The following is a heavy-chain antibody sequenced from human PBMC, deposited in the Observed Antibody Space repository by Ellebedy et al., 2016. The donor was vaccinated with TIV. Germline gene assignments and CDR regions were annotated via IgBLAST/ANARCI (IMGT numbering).Heavy chain of an antibody. CDR3: AKDGDSGGGFSDY. D-gene: IGHD4/OR15-4a*01. CDR2: ISGSGGST. J-gene: IGHJ4*02. CDR1: GFTFSSYA. Sequence: GESLKISCAASGFTFSSYAMSWVRQAPGKGLEWVSAISGSGGSTYYADSVKGRFTISRDNSKNTLYLQMNSLRAEDTAVYYCAKDGDSGGGFSDYWGQGTLVTVSS. V-gene: IGHV3-23*01.